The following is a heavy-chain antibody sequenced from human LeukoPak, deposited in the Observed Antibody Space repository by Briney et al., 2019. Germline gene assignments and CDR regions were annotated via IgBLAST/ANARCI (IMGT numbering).Heavy chain of an antibody. Sequence: ATVKLSCRVSGYTFTSYYMPWVRQAPRKGLEWMGIINPSGISTRYAQTFPARVTMPRHFTTSTVNVDLSSVSSEHTPVYSCSIMYCSITSCTDDWGQGTSVTVSS. CDR1: GYTFTSYY. CDR2: INPSGIST. J-gene: IGHJ4*01. CDR3: SIMYCSITSCTDD. V-gene: IGHV1-46*01. D-gene: IGHD2-2*01.